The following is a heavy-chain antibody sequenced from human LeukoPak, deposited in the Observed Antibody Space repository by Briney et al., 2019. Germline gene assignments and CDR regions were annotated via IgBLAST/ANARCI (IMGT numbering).Heavy chain of an antibody. CDR3: ARDLRLGILTGYTLGIDY. D-gene: IGHD3-9*01. J-gene: IGHJ4*02. V-gene: IGHV4-59*12. CDR1: GDSLSSYY. Sequence: SETLSLTCTVSGDSLSSYYWSWIRQSPGKGLEWIGCIYYSGSTYYNPSLKSRVTISVDTSKNQFSLKLSSVTAADTAVYYCARDLRLGILTGYTLGIDYWGQGTLVTVSS. CDR2: IYYSGST.